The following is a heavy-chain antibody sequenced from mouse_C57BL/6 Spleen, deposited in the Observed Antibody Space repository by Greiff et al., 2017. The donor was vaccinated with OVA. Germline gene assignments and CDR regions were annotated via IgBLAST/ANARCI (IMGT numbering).Heavy chain of an antibody. J-gene: IGHJ2*01. CDR3: ARHRGMVPTGGYYFDY. CDR1: EYEFPSHD. D-gene: IGHD2-2*01. Sequence: EVQLVESGGGLVQPGESLKLSCESNEYEFPSHDMSWVRKTPEKRLELVAAINSDGGSTYYPDTMERRFIISRDNNKKTLYLQMSSLRSEDTALYYCARHRGMVPTGGYYFDYWGQGTTLTVSS. CDR2: INSDGGST. V-gene: IGHV5-2*01.